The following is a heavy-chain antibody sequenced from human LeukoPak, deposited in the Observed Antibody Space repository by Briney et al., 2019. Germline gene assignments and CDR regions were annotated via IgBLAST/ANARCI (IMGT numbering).Heavy chain of an antibody. Sequence: GGSLRLSCAASGFTFRTYGMHWVRQAPGKGLEWVAFIRYDASNKHYADSVKGRFTISRDNSQNTLYLQMNSLRAEDTAVYYCAKPLMATIYYRYYYMDVWGKGTTVTISS. J-gene: IGHJ6*03. CDR2: IRYDASNK. CDR3: AKPLMATIYYRYYYMDV. V-gene: IGHV3-30*02. D-gene: IGHD5-24*01. CDR1: GFTFRTYG.